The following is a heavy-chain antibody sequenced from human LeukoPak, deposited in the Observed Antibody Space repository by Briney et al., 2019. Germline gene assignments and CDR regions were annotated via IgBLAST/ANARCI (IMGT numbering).Heavy chain of an antibody. CDR2: IYYSGST. D-gene: IGHD3-3*01. J-gene: IGHJ5*02. V-gene: IGHV4-39*07. CDR1: GGSISSSSYY. CDR3: ARGDFWSGSSWFDP. Sequence: NSSETLSLTCTVSGGSISSSSYYWGWIRQPPGKGLEWIGSIYYSGSTYYNPSLKSRVTISVDTSKNQFSLKLSSVTAADTAVYYCARGDFWSGSSWFDPWGQGTLVTVSS.